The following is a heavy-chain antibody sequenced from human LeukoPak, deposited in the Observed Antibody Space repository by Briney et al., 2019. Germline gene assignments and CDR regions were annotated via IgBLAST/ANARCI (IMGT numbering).Heavy chain of an antibody. CDR3: AKAMPVLLWFGEKGPSNWFDP. V-gene: IGHV3-23*01. D-gene: IGHD3-10*01. J-gene: IGHJ5*02. CDR2: ISGSGGST. CDR1: GFTFSSYA. Sequence: GGSLRLSCAASGFTFSSYAMSWVRQAPGKGLEWVSAISGSGGSTYYADSVKGRFTISRDNSKNTLYRQMNSLIAEDTAVYYCAKAMPVLLWFGEKGPSNWFDPWGQGTLVTVSS.